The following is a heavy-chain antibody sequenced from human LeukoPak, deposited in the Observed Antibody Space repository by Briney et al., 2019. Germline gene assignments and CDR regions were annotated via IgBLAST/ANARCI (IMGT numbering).Heavy chain of an antibody. D-gene: IGHD2-8*02. J-gene: IGHJ4*01. CDR1: GGSINRYY. Sequence: SETLSLTRTVSGGSINRYYLSRVRQSPGKGLEWIAWIYYTGTTNYNPSLKSRVTISVDTSKNQFSLRLTSVTAADTAVYFCAREGGTGSTGYSGQGILVTVSS. V-gene: IGHV4-59*01. CDR3: AREGGTGSTGY. CDR2: IYYTGTT.